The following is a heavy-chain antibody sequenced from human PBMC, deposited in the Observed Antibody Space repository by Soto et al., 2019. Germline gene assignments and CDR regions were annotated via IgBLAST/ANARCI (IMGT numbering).Heavy chain of an antibody. Sequence: NPSETLSLTCTVSGGSISSGGYFWSWIRQHPGKGLEWIGNIYYSGRTYYNPSLESRVAISVDTSKNEFTLKVNSVTAADTAVYYCAKSGNSYGVARDYFDYWGQGTLVTVSS. D-gene: IGHD5-18*01. V-gene: IGHV4-31*03. CDR2: IYYSGRT. CDR3: AKSGNSYGVARDYFDY. J-gene: IGHJ4*02. CDR1: GGSISSGGYF.